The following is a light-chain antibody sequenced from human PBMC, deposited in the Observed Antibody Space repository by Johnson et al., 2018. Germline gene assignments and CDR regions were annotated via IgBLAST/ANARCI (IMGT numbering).Light chain of an antibody. CDR1: SSNIGNNY. CDR3: GTWDSSLSAGNV. Sequence: QSVLTQPHSVSAAPGQKVTISCSGSSSNIGNNYVSWYQQLPGTAPKLLIYENNKRPSGIPDRFYGSKSGPSATLGITGLQTGDEADYYCGTWDSSLSAGNVFGTGTKVTVL. CDR2: ENN. J-gene: IGLJ1*01. V-gene: IGLV1-51*02.